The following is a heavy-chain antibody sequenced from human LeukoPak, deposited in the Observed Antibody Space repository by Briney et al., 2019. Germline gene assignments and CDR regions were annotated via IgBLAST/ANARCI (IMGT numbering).Heavy chain of an antibody. D-gene: IGHD4-17*01. CDR1: GFTLSNSA. CDR3: AKGPTLTSFGS. Sequence: PGGSLRLSCVVSGFTLSNSAMTWVRQAPGKGLGWVAIIGDSDTSTNYPDSVRGRFIISRDNSKDTLHLQMDSLRVEDTAVYYCAKGPTLTSFGSWGQGTLVTVSS. CDR2: IGDSDTST. J-gene: IGHJ4*01. V-gene: IGHV3-23*05.